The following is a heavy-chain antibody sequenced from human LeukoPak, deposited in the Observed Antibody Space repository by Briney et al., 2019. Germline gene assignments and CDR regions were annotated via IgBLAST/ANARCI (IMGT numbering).Heavy chain of an antibody. CDR2: ISYDGSNK. CDR3: ANGYCTNGVCYPYYYYYMDV. CDR1: GFTFSSYG. D-gene: IGHD2-8*01. Sequence: VGSLRLSCAASGFTFSSYGMHWVRQAPGKGLEWVAVISYDGSNKYYADSVKGRFTISRDNSKNTLYLQMNSLRAEDTAVYYCANGYCTNGVCYPYYYYYMDVWGKGTTVTVSS. J-gene: IGHJ6*03. V-gene: IGHV3-30*18.